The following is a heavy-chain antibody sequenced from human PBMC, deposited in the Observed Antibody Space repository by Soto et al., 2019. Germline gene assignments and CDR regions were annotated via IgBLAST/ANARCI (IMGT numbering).Heavy chain of an antibody. D-gene: IGHD1-26*01. V-gene: IGHV4-59*01. CDR3: ARDMPYGAGSLAGCDY. Sequence: PSETLSLTCTVSGVSITGSYWSWFRQTPGKTLEWIGYIYHSGTTTYNPSLKSRVSISVDTSKNQFSLRLTSVIAADTAVYYCARDMPYGAGSLAGCDYWGQG. CDR2: IYHSGTT. J-gene: IGHJ4*02. CDR1: GVSITGSY.